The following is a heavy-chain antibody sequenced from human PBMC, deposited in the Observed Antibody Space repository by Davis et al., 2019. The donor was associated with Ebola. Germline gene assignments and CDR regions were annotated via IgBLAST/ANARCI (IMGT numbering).Heavy chain of an antibody. Sequence: GGSLRLSCAASGFTFSSYAMHWVRQAPGKGLEWVAFISSDGSYKYYADSEKGRFTISRDNSKNTLYLQMNSLRAEDTAVYYCARDLGPPADEGYCSSTSGYEYYYYGMDIWGQGTTVTVSS. CDR3: ARDLGPPADEGYCSSTSGYEYYYYGMDI. D-gene: IGHD2-2*01. J-gene: IGHJ6*02. CDR2: ISSDGSYK. V-gene: IGHV3-30-3*01. CDR1: GFTFSSYA.